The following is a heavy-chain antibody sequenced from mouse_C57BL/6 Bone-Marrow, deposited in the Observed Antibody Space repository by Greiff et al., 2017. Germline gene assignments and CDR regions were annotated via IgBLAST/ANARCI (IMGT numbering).Heavy chain of an antibody. CDR1: GYTFTSYW. CDR2: IDPSDSYT. V-gene: IGHV1-59*01. CDR3: AIRNY. J-gene: IGHJ2*01. Sequence: QVQLKQPGAELVRPGTSVKLSCKASGYTFTSYWMHWVKQRPGQGLEWIGVIDPSDSYTNYNQKFKGKATLTVDTSSSTAYMQLSSLTSEDAAVYYCAIRNYWGQGTTLTVSS.